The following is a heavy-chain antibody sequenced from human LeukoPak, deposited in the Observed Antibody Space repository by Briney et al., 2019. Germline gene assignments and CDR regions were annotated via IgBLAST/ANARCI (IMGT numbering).Heavy chain of an antibody. J-gene: IGHJ4*02. Sequence: GGSLRLSCAASGFTFSSYWMSWVRQAPGKGLEWVANIKQDGSEKSYVDSVKGRFTISRDNAKNSLYLQMSSLRAEDTAVYYCARFDPNSGSYKDFDYWGRGTLVTVSS. D-gene: IGHD1-26*01. CDR1: GFTFSSYW. V-gene: IGHV3-7*01. CDR3: ARFDPNSGSYKDFDY. CDR2: IKQDGSEK.